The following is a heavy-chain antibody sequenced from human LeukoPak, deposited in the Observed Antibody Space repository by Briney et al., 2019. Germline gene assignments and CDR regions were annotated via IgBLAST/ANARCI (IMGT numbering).Heavy chain of an antibody. CDR1: GFTFSSYA. CDR2: ISGSGGNT. Sequence: GGSLRLSCAASGFTFSSYAMSWVRQAPGKGLEWVSIISGSGGNTYNADSVKGRFTISRDNSKNTLYLQMNSLRAEDTAVYYCARGGWLGKPQRVDYWGQGTLITISS. D-gene: IGHD6-19*01. V-gene: IGHV3-23*01. J-gene: IGHJ4*02. CDR3: ARGGWLGKPQRVDY.